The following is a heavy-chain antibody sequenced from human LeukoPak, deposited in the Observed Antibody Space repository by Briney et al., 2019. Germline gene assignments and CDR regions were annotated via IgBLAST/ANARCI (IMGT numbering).Heavy chain of an antibody. CDR1: GFTFSSYW. D-gene: IGHD6-25*01. CDR2: INEDASKK. J-gene: IGHJ1*01. V-gene: IGHV3-7*01. Sequence: GGSLRLSCTASGFTFSSYWMTWVRRAPGKGLEWVANINEDASKKYYVDSVKGRFTISRDNADNSQYLQMNNLRAEDTAVYYCARGYRSDWGWQYFLLWGQGTLVTVSS. CDR3: ARGYRSDWGWQYFLL.